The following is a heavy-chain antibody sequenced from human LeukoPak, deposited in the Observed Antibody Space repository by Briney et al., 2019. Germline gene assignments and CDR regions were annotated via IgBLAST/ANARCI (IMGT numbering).Heavy chain of an antibody. CDR2: INPNSGGT. CDR3: AREGVGARSYFDY. CDR1: GYTFTGYY. D-gene: IGHD2-15*01. Sequence: ASVKVSCKASGYTFTGYYMHWVRQAPGQGLEWMGWINPNSGGTNYAQKFQGRVTLTRDTSISTAYMELSRLRSDDTAVYSCAREGVGARSYFDYWGQGTLVTVSS. V-gene: IGHV1-2*02. J-gene: IGHJ4*02.